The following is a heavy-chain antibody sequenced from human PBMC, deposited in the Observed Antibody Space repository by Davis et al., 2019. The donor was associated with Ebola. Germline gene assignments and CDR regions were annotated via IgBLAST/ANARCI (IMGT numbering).Heavy chain of an antibody. Sequence: AASVKVSCKASGYTFTSYDINWVRQAPGQGLEWMGRIIPILGIANYAQKFQGRVTITADKSTSTAYMELSSLRSEDTAVYYCAKAAPGPGYDDAFDIWGQGTMVTVSS. D-gene: IGHD5-12*01. CDR1: GYTFTSYD. CDR3: AKAAPGPGYDDAFDI. CDR2: IIPILGIA. J-gene: IGHJ3*02. V-gene: IGHV1-69*04.